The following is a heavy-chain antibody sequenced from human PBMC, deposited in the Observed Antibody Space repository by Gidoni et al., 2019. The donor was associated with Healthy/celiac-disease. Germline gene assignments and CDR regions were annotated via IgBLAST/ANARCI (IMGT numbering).Heavy chain of an antibody. Sequence: QVQLQQWGAGLLKPSETLSLTCAVYGGSFSGYYWSWIRQPPGKGLEWIGEINHSGSTNYNPSLKSRVTISVDTSKNQFSLKLSSVTAADTAVYYCARDGPIVSGYSSSWYVDYYYYYMDVWGKGTTVTVSS. D-gene: IGHD6-13*01. CDR3: ARDGPIVSGYSSSWYVDYYYYYMDV. V-gene: IGHV4-34*01. CDR1: GGSFSGYY. J-gene: IGHJ6*03. CDR2: INHSGST.